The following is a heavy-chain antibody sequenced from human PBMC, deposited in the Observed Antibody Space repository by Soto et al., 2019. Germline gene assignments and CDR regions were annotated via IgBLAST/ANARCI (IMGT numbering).Heavy chain of an antibody. CDR2: IIPILGIA. CDR1: GGTFSSYT. J-gene: IGHJ4*02. CDR3: ARAAGGGGSFDY. Sequence: QVQLVQSGAEVKKPGSSVKVSCKASGGTFSSYTISWVRQAPGQGLEWMGRIIPILGIANYAQKFQGRVTITADKYTSTAYMELSSLRSEDTAVYYCARAAGGGGSFDYWGQGTLVTVSS. D-gene: IGHD5-12*01. V-gene: IGHV1-69*02.